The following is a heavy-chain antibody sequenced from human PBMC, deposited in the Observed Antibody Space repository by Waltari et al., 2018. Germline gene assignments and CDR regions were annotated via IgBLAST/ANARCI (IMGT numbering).Heavy chain of an antibody. Sequence: QVQLQESGPGLVKPSETLSLTCTVSGGSISSHYWSWIRQPPGKGLAWIGYIYYSGSTNDNPSLKSRVTISVDTSKNQFSLKLSSVTAADTAVYYCARRGGYCTGGVCFSLYYFDYWGQGTLVTVSS. V-gene: IGHV4-59*11. CDR3: ARRGGYCTGGVCFSLYYFDY. D-gene: IGHD2-8*02. J-gene: IGHJ4*02. CDR2: IYYSGST. CDR1: GGSISSHY.